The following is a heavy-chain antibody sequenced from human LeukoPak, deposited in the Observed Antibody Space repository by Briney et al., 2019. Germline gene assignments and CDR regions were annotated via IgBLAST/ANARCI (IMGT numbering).Heavy chain of an antibody. V-gene: IGHV1-69*04. CDR1: GGTFSSYA. CDR2: IIPILGIA. CDR3: ARDIAVAGTRNFDY. J-gene: IGHJ4*02. D-gene: IGHD6-19*01. Sequence: GSSVKVSCKASGGTFSSYAISWVRQAPGQGLEWMGRIIPILGIANYAQKFQGRVTITVDKSTSTAYMELSSLRSEDTAVYYCARDIAVAGTRNFDYWGQGTLVTVSS.